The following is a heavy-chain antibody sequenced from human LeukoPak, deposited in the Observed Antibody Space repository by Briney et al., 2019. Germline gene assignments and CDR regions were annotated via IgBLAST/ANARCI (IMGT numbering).Heavy chain of an antibody. CDR3: AKDPTPRPTYYYDSSGYYNS. Sequence: GGSLRLSCAASGFTFSGYGMHWVRQAPGKGLEWVAVISYDGSNKYYADSVKGRFTISRDNSKNTLYLQMNSLRAEDTAVYYCAKDPTPRPTYYYDSSGYYNSWGQGTLVTVSS. CDR1: GFTFSGYG. J-gene: IGHJ4*02. CDR2: ISYDGSNK. V-gene: IGHV3-30*18. D-gene: IGHD3-22*01.